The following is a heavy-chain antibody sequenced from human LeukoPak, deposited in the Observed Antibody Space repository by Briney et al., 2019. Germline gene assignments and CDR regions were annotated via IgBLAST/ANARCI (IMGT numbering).Heavy chain of an antibody. V-gene: IGHV3-30*04. Sequence: GGSLRLSCAASGFTFSSYAMSWVRQTPGKGPEWVAVISYDGSTKYYADSVKGRFTISRDNSKNTLYLQMNSLRSEDTAVYYCARDFETRPVHILWYWGQGTLVTVSS. D-gene: IGHD2-21*01. CDR2: ISYDGSTK. CDR3: ARDFETRPVHILWY. CDR1: GFTFSSYA. J-gene: IGHJ4*02.